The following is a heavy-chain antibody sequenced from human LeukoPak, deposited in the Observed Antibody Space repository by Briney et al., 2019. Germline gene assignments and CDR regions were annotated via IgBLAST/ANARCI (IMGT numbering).Heavy chain of an antibody. CDR2: IYYSGST. CDR3: ARSGQGDAFDI. CDR1: GGSISSYY. Sequence: PSETLSLTCTVSGGSISSYYWSWIRQPPGKGLEWIGYIYYSGSTNYNPSLKSRVTISVDTSKNQFSLKLSSVTAADTAVYYCARSGQGDAFDIWGQGTMVTVSS. D-gene: IGHD3-10*01. V-gene: IGHV4-59*08. J-gene: IGHJ3*02.